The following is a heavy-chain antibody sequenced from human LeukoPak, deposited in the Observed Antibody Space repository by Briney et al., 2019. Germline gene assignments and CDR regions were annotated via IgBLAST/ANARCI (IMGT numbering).Heavy chain of an antibody. J-gene: IGHJ3*02. CDR3: ARDLRFIVGRAAFDI. CDR2: IYTSGST. Sequence: SETLSLTCTVSGGSISSYYWSWIRQPPGKGLEWIGRIYTSGSTNYNPSLKSRVTMSVDTSKNQFSLKLSSVTAADTAVYYCARDLRFIVGRAAFDIWGQGTMVTVSS. CDR1: GGSISSYY. D-gene: IGHD1-26*01. V-gene: IGHV4-4*07.